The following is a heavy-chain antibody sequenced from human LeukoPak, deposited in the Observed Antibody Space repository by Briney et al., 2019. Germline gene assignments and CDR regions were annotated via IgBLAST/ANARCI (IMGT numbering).Heavy chain of an antibody. Sequence: SETLSLTCNISGGSISSYYWSWIRQPAGKGLEWIGRIYTSGSTNYSPSLKSRVTMSVDTSKNQFSLKLSSVTAADTVVYYCAREYSSSTSRCLDSWGQGTLVTVSS. D-gene: IGHD6-19*01. CDR3: AREYSSSTSRCLDS. CDR1: GGSISSYY. CDR2: IYTSGST. J-gene: IGHJ4*02. V-gene: IGHV4-4*07.